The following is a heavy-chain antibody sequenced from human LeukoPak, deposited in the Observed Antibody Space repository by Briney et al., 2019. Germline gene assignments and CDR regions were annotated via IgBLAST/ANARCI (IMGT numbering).Heavy chain of an antibody. CDR2: INPNSGGT. J-gene: IGHJ3*02. CDR1: GYTFNGYY. V-gene: IGHV1-2*02. CDR3: ARSRITMVRGVGAFDI. Sequence: ASVKVSCKASGYTFNGYYKHWVRQAPGQGLEWMGWINPNSGGTHYAQKFQGRVTMTRDTSISTAYMELSRLRSDDTAVYYCARSRITMVRGVGAFDIWGQGTMVTVSS. D-gene: IGHD3-10*01.